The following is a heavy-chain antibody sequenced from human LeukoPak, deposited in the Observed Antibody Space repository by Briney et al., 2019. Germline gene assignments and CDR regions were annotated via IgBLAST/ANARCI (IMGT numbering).Heavy chain of an antibody. CDR1: GYSFTSYW. CDR3: ARHSRLGTTGYYYYGMDV. V-gene: IGHV5-51*01. D-gene: IGHD3-9*01. Sequence: PGESLKISCKGSGYSFTSYWIGRVRQMPGKGLEWMGIIYPGDSDTRYSPSFQGQVTISADKSTSTAYLQWSSLKASDTAMYYCARHSRLGTTGYYYYGMDVWGQGTTVTVSS. CDR2: IYPGDSDT. J-gene: IGHJ6*02.